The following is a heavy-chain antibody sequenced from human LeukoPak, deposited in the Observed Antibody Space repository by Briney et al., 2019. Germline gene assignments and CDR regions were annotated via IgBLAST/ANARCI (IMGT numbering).Heavy chain of an antibody. CDR1: GGSISSSSYY. D-gene: IGHD4-17*01. V-gene: IGHV4-39*07. Sequence: SETLSLTCTVSGGSISSSSYYWGWIRQPPGKGLEWIGSIYYSGSTYYNPSLKSRVTISIDTSKNQFSLKLSSVTAADTAVYYCARVKGGDYLVTHFDYWGQGTLVTVSS. CDR3: ARVKGGDYLVTHFDY. J-gene: IGHJ4*02. CDR2: IYYSGST.